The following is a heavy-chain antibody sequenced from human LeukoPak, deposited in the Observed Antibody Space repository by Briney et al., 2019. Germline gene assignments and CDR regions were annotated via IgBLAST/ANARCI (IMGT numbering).Heavy chain of an antibody. V-gene: IGHV1-2*04. D-gene: IGHD3-10*01. Sequence: ASVKVSCKASGYTFTGYYMHWVRQAPGQGLEWMEWINPNSGGTNYAQKFQGWVTMTRDTSISTAYMELSRLRSDDTAVYYCARVNYGSGSYYFDYWGQGTLVTVSS. CDR3: ARVNYGSGSYYFDY. CDR2: INPNSGGT. J-gene: IGHJ4*02. CDR1: GYTFTGYY.